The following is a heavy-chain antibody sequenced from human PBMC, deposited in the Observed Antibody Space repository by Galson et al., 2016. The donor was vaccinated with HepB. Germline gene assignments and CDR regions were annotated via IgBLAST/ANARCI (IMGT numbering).Heavy chain of an antibody. CDR3: ARRRNYYDSSGSYYDWFDP. D-gene: IGHD3-22*01. Sequence: SETLSLTCTDSGGSISNYYWSWIRQPPGKGLEWIGYIYYSGSTNYNPSLKSRVTISVDTSKNQFSLKLSSVTAADTAVYYCARRRNYYDSSGSYYDWFDPWGQGTLVTVSS. CDR2: IYYSGST. V-gene: IGHV4-59*08. CDR1: GGSISNYY. J-gene: IGHJ5*02.